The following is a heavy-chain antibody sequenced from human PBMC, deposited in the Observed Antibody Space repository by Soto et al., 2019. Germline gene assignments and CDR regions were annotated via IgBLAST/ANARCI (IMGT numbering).Heavy chain of an antibody. Sequence: ASVKVSCKASGYTFTSYYMHWVRQAPGQGLEWMGIINPSGGSTSYAQKFQGRVTMTRDTSTSTVYMELSSLRSEDTAVYYCARRCEGLATVTTFGVGWENYGIDVWGQGTTVTVSS. J-gene: IGHJ6*02. CDR2: INPSGGST. D-gene: IGHD4-17*01. CDR3: ARRCEGLATVTTFGVGWENYGIDV. CDR1: GYTFTSYY. V-gene: IGHV1-46*01.